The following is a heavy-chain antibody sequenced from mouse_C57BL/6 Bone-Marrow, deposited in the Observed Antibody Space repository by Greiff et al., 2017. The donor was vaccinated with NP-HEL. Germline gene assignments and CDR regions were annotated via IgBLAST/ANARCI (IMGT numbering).Heavy chain of an antibody. Sequence: VKRVESGAELAGPGASVKLSCKASGYTFTSYGISWVKQRTGQGLEWIGEIYPRSGNTYYNEKFKGKATLTADKSSSTAYMELRSLTSEDSAVYFCARSLTDAMDYWGQGTSVTVSS. D-gene: IGHD4-1*01. CDR1: GYTFTSYG. J-gene: IGHJ4*01. V-gene: IGHV1-81*01. CDR3: ARSLTDAMDY. CDR2: IYPRSGNT.